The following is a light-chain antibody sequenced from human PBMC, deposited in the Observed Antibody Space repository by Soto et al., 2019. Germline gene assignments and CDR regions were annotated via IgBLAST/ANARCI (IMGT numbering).Light chain of an antibody. Sequence: IQLTQSPSSLSASVGDRVTITCRASQGTSSYLAWYQQKPGKAPKLLIYAASTLQSGVPSRFSGSGSGTDFTLTISSLQPEDFATYYCQQLNSYPRINSYPRLTFGGGTKVEIK. J-gene: IGKJ4*01. V-gene: IGKV1-9*01. CDR2: AAS. CDR3: QQLNSYPRINSYPRLT. CDR1: QGTSSY.